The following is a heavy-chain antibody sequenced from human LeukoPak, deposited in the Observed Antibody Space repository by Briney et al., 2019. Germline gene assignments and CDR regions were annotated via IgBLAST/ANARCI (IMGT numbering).Heavy chain of an antibody. Sequence: PSETLSLTCTVSGGSISSYYWSWIRQPPGKGLEWIGYIHYSGSTNYNPSLKSRVTISVDTSKNQFSLKLSSVTAADTAVYYCARGNLVVVTEVYYFDYWGQGTLVTVSS. D-gene: IGHD3-22*01. CDR2: IHYSGST. CDR1: GGSISSYY. V-gene: IGHV4-59*01. CDR3: ARGNLVVVTEVYYFDY. J-gene: IGHJ4*02.